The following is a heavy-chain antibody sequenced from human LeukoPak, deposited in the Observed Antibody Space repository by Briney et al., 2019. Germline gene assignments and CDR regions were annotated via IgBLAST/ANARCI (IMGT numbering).Heavy chain of an antibody. J-gene: IGHJ4*02. V-gene: IGHV5-51*01. CDR3: ARQWGRDGYNPPAGY. CDR2: IYPGDSDT. CDR1: GYRFTTYW. D-gene: IGHD5-24*01. Sequence: GKSLKISCKGSGYRFTTYWFAWVRQMPGKGLEWMGIIYPGDSDTRYSPSFQGQVTISVDKSISTAYLQWSGLKASDTAMYYCARQWGRDGYNPPAGYWGQGTLVTISS.